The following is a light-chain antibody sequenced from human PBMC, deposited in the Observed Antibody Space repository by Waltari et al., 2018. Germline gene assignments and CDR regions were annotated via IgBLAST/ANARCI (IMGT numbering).Light chain of an antibody. V-gene: IGKV3-15*01. CDR3: QHFNNWPPWA. Sequence: EILMTQSPATLSVSPGERATLSCRASQSIGRDLAWYQQRPGQAPRLLIYSAAVRANGVPARFSASGSGTEFTLTISSLQSEDVAVYYCQHFNNWPPWAFGQGTKVEIK. J-gene: IGKJ1*01. CDR1: QSIGRD. CDR2: SAA.